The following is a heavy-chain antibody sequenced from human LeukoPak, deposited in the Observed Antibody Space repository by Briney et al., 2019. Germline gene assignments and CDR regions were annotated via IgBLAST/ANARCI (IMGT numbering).Heavy chain of an antibody. CDR3: ASQLYSSGCPRDY. CDR1: GFTFSSYW. Sequence: GGSLRLSCAASGFTFSSYWMHWVRQAPGKGLVWVSRINSDGSSTSYADSVKGRFTISRDNAKNTLYLQMNSLRAEDTAVYYCASQLYSSGCPRDYWGQGTLVTVSS. V-gene: IGHV3-74*01. J-gene: IGHJ4*02. D-gene: IGHD6-19*01. CDR2: INSDGSST.